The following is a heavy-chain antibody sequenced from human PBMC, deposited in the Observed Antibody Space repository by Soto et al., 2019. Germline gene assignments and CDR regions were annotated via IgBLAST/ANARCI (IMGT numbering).Heavy chain of an antibody. J-gene: IGHJ4*02. CDR2: ISYDGSNK. V-gene: IGHV3-30-3*01. Sequence: GGSLRLSCAASGFTFSSYAIHWVRQAPGKGLEWVAVISYDGSNKYYADSVKGRFTISRDNSKNTLYLQMNSLRAEDTAVYYCARDLPHRRIAAAGILDYWGQGTLDTGSS. CDR3: ARDLPHRRIAAAGILDY. CDR1: GFTFSSYA. D-gene: IGHD6-13*01.